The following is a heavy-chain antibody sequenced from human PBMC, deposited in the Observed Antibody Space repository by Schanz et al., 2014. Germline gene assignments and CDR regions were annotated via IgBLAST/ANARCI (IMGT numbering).Heavy chain of an antibody. Sequence: QVQLVQSGAAVKKPGASVRVSCKASGYTFTTYAMSWVRQAPGQGLEWVGWISVYTGNTKYRQKVQGRGTMTADTSTNTAYMELRSMRSDDAAVYYCARDRRFFDRYDLYYFDAWGQGTLVIVSS. CDR2: ISVYTGNT. CDR1: GYTFTTYA. CDR3: ARDRRFFDRYDLYYFDA. D-gene: IGHD3-3*01. V-gene: IGHV1-18*01. J-gene: IGHJ4*02.